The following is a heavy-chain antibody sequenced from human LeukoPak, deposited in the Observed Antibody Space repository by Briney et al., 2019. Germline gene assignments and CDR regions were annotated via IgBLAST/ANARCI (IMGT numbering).Heavy chain of an antibody. V-gene: IGHV4-30-4*01. D-gene: IGHD2-21*02. J-gene: IGHJ2*01. CDR2: IYYIGNT. CDR1: GGSISSGDYY. CDR3: ASAYCGGDCTPYWYFDL. Sequence: SSETLSLACTVSGGSISSGDYYWSWIRQPPGKGLEWIGYIYYIGNTFYNPSLKSRVTISVDTSKNQFSLKLSSVTAADTAVYYCASAYCGGDCTPYWYFDLWGRGTLVTVSS.